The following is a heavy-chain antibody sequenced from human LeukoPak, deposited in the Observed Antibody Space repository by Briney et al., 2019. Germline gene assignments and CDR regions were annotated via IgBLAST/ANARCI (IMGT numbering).Heavy chain of an antibody. CDR1: GGTFSSYA. J-gene: IGHJ4*02. Sequence: GASVKVSCKASGGTFSSYAISWVRQAPGQGLEWMGGIIPTFGTANYAQKFQGRVTITTDGSTSTAYMELSSLRSEDTAVYYCARDGLTYDSSAQTLWGQGTLVTVSS. V-gene: IGHV1-69*05. D-gene: IGHD3-22*01. CDR2: IIPTFGTA. CDR3: ARDGLTYDSSAQTL.